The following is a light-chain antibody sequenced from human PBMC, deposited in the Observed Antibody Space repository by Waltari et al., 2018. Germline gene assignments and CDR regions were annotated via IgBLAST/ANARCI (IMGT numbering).Light chain of an antibody. Sequence: QSALTQPRSVSGSPGQSVTISCTGTSSDVGGYNYVSWHQQHPGKAPKLMIYDVSKRPSGVPDRFSGSKSGNTASLTISGLQAEDEADYYGCSYAGSYTWVFGGGTKLTVL. CDR1: SSDVGGYNY. CDR3: CSYAGSYTWV. CDR2: DVS. J-gene: IGLJ3*02. V-gene: IGLV2-11*01.